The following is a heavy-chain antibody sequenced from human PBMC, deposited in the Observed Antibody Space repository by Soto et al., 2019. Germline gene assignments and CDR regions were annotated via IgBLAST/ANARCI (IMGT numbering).Heavy chain of an antibody. Sequence: QVQLVQSGAEVKKPGASVKVSCKASGYTFTSYYMHWVRQAPGQGLEWMGIINPSGGSTSYAQKFQGKVTMTQDTSTNTVSMELSRVRYEDTAVYYCSRDPTRYYDVWSGYSQTTAPYYYYCIDVWGQGTTVTVSS. CDR2: INPSGGST. D-gene: IGHD3-3*01. CDR3: SRDPTRYYDVWSGYSQTTAPYYYYCIDV. CDR1: GYTFTSYY. J-gene: IGHJ6*02. V-gene: IGHV1-46*01.